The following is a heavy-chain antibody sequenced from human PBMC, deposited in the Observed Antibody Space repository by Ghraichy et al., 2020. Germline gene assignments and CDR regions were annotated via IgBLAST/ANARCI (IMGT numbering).Heavy chain of an antibody. CDR2: IYSSGTT. CDR3: ARVSGAAVNTAFDY. D-gene: IGHD6-13*01. CDR1: GGSISNYF. Sequence: SETLSLTCTVSGGSISNYFWTWIRQPARKGLEWIGRIYSSGTTDYNPSLKSRATMSVDTSKNQFSLTLTSVTAADTAIYYCARVSGAAVNTAFDYWGQGILVTVSS. J-gene: IGHJ4*02. V-gene: IGHV4-4*07.